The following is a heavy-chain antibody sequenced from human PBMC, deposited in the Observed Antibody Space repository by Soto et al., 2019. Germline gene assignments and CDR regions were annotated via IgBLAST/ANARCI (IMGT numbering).Heavy chain of an antibody. CDR3: ARSFEMDYYYDSSGMAY. V-gene: IGHV4-39*01. CDR2: IYYSGST. Sequence: PSETLSLTCTVSGGSISSSSYYWGWIRQPPGKGLEWIGSIYYSGSTYYNPSLKSRVTISVDTSKNQFSLKLSSVTAADTAVYYCARSFEMDYYYDSSGMAYWGQGTLVTVPS. J-gene: IGHJ4*02. CDR1: GGSISSSSYY. D-gene: IGHD3-22*01.